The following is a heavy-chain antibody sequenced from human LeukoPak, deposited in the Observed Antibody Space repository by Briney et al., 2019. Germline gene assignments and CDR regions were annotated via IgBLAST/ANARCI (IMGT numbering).Heavy chain of an antibody. J-gene: IGHJ6*02. Sequence: ASVKVSCKASGFTFTSSAVQWVRQARGQRLEWIGWIVVGSGNTNYAQEFQERVTITRDMSTSTAYMELSSLRSEDTAVYYCAAASRGWYGYYYYGMDVWGQGTTVTVSS. V-gene: IGHV1-58*01. D-gene: IGHD6-19*01. CDR2: IVVGSGNT. CDR3: AAASRGWYGYYYYGMDV. CDR1: GFTFTSSA.